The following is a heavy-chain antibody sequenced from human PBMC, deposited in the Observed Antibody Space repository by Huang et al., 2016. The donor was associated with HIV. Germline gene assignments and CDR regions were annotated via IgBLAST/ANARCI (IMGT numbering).Heavy chain of an antibody. CDR1: GDSINSNTFY. CDR3: ARTGVAVSDDPEYFQH. J-gene: IGHJ1*01. Sequence: QESGPGLVGPSETLSLTCAVSGDSINSNTFYWGWIRRPPGKGLEWIGSIYYSGTTYYNPALERRARIAVDASKNRIFLHLRAVTAADTGVYYCARTGVAVSDDPEYFQHWGQGALVTIS. V-gene: IGHV4-39*02. D-gene: IGHD3-3*01. CDR2: IYYSGTT.